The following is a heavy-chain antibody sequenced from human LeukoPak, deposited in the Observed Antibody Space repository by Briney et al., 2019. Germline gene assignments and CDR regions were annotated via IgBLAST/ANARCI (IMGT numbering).Heavy chain of an antibody. D-gene: IGHD2-2*01. CDR1: GGSISSYY. V-gene: IGHV4-59*01. CDR2: IYYSGST. Sequence: SETLSLTCTVSGGSISSYYWSWIRQPPGKGLEWIGYIYYSGSTNYNPSLKSRVTISVDTSKNQFSLKLSSVTAADTAVYYCARDVGYCSSTSCRGDYYYYGMDVWGQGTTVTVSS. CDR3: ARDVGYCSSTSCRGDYYYYGMDV. J-gene: IGHJ6*02.